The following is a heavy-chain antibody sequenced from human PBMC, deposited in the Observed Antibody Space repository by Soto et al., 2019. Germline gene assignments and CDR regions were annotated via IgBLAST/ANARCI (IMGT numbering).Heavy chain of an antibody. CDR2: INPNSGGT. CDR3: ARSTVSSGYSY. V-gene: IGHV1-2*04. J-gene: IGHJ4*02. CDR1: GGTFSSYT. D-gene: IGHD3-3*01. Sequence: GASVKVSCKASGGTFSSYTISWVRQAPGQGLEWMGWINPNSGGTNYAQKFQGWVTMTRDTSISTAYMELSRLRSDDTAVYYCARSTVSSGYSYWGQGTLVTVSS.